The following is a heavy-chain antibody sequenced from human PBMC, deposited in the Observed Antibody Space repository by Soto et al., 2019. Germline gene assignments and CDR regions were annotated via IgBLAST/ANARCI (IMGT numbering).Heavy chain of an antibody. Sequence: QVQLQESGPGLVKPSQTLSLTCTVSGGSISSGDYYWSWIRQPPGKGLEWIGYIYYSGSTYYNPSLKSRVTISVDTAKNQVSLKLSSVTAADTAVYYCARNPPTVTTAWFDPWGQGTLVTVSS. CDR3: ARNPPTVTTAWFDP. J-gene: IGHJ5*02. V-gene: IGHV4-30-4*01. CDR1: GGSISSGDYY. CDR2: IYYSGST. D-gene: IGHD4-17*01.